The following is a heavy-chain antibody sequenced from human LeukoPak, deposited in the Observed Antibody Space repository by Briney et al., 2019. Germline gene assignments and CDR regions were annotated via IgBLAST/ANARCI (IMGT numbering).Heavy chain of an antibody. J-gene: IGHJ4*02. CDR1: GYIFINYG. CDR3: GRGEGFLDY. Sequence: ASVKVSCKTSGYIFINYGTSWVRQAPGQGLEWMGRITVYNGNTIYAQNLQGRVTMTTDTSTSTVYMELRSLRSDDTAVYYCGRGEGFLDYWGQGTLVTVSS. CDR2: ITVYNGNT. V-gene: IGHV1-18*01.